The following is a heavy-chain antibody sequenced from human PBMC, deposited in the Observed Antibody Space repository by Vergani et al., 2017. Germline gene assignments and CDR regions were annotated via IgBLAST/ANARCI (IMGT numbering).Heavy chain of an antibody. CDR1: GGSISSSSYY. V-gene: IGHV4-39*01. J-gene: IGHJ5*02. CDR3: ARKVGATVTTIWFDP. CDR2: IYYSGST. D-gene: IGHD4-17*01. Sequence: QLQLQESGPGLVKPSETLSLTCTVSGGSISSSSYYWGWLRQPPGKGREWIGSIYYSGSTYYNPSLKSRVTISVDTSKNQFALKLSSVTAADTAVYYWARKVGATVTTIWFDPWGQGTLVTVSS.